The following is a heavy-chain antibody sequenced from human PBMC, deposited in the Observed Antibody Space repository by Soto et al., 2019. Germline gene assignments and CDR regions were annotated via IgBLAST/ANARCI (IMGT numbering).Heavy chain of an antibody. CDR3: ARRPTDSSSWYQGWYFDL. CDR1: GGSISSYY. J-gene: IGHJ2*01. V-gene: IGHV4-59*01. Sequence: SETLSLTWTVSGGSISSYYGSWIRQPPGKGLEWIGYIYYSGSTNYNPSLKSRVTISVDTSKNQFSLKLSSVTAADTAVYYCARRPTDSSSWYQGWYFDLWGRGTLVTVSS. D-gene: IGHD6-13*01. CDR2: IYYSGST.